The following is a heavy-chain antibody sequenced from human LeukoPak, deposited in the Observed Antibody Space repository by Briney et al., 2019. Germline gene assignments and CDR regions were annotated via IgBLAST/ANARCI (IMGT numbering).Heavy chain of an antibody. CDR1: GFTFSSYG. Sequence: PGRSLRLSCAASGFTFSSYGMHWVRQAPGKGLEWVAVIWYDGSNKYYADSVKGRFTISRDNSKNTLYLQMNSLRAEDTAVYYCARDTDSSGYTPFIDYWGQGTLVTVSS. J-gene: IGHJ4*02. V-gene: IGHV3-33*01. CDR2: IWYDGSNK. D-gene: IGHD3-22*01. CDR3: ARDTDSSGYTPFIDY.